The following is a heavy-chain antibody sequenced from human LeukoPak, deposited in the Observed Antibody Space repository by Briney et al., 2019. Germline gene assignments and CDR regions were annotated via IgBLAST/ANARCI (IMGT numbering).Heavy chain of an antibody. V-gene: IGHV3-48*03. CDR2: ISSSGSTI. Sequence: GGSLRLSCAASGFTFSSYEMNWVRQDPGKGLEWVSYISSSGSTIYYADSVKGRFTISRDNAKNSLYLQMNSLRAEDTAVYYCARDPIDYGMGVWGKGTTVTVSS. CDR3: ARDPIDYGMGV. J-gene: IGHJ6*04. CDR1: GFTFSSYE.